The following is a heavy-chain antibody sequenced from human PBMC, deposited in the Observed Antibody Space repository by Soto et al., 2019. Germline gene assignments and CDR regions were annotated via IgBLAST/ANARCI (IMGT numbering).Heavy chain of an antibody. CDR1: GFTFSSYA. D-gene: IGHD6-6*01. CDR2: ISGSGGST. CDR3: ARASSSPTILYNWFDP. J-gene: IGHJ5*02. V-gene: IGHV3-23*01. Sequence: GGSLRLSCAASGFTFSSYAMSWVRQAPGKGLEWVSAISGSGGSTYYADTVKGRFTISRENSKNKQYQQMNNLRAEDTAVYYCARASSSPTILYNWFDPWGQGT.